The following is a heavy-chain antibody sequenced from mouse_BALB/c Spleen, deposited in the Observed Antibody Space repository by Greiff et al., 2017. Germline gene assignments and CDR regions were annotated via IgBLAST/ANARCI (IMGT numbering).Heavy chain of an antibody. J-gene: IGHJ4*01. D-gene: IGHD2-2*01. CDR1: GYTFTSYW. CDR3: ARGGDGYDYYAMDY. Sequence: QVQLQQPGAELVKPGAPVKLSCKASGYTFTSYWMNWVKQRPGRGLEWIGRIDPSDSETHYNQKFKDKATLTVDKSSSTAYIQLSSLTSEDSAVYYCARGGDGYDYYAMDYWGQGTSVTVSS. CDR2: IDPSDSET. V-gene: IGHV1-69*02.